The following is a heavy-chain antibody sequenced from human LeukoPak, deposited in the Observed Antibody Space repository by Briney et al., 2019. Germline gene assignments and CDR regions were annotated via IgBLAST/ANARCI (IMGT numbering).Heavy chain of an antibody. D-gene: IGHD6-19*01. J-gene: IGHJ4*02. CDR2: ISNDGSSE. V-gene: IGHV3-30*03. CDR1: GFTFSNYG. Sequence: PGGSLRLSCSASGFTFSNYGMHWVRQAPGKGLEWVAVISNDGSSEYYADSVKGRFTISRDNSKNTLYVQMSSLRAEDTAVYYCARDYEDSSGWYVGFWGQGALVTVSS. CDR3: ARDYEDSSGWYVGF.